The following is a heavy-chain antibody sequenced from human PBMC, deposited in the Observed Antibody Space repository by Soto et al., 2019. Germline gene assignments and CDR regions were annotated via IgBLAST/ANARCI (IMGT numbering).Heavy chain of an antibody. J-gene: IGHJ4*02. Sequence: EVQLVESGGGLVKPGGSLRLSCAASGFTFSSYSMNWVRQAPGKGLEWVSSISSSSSYIYYADSVKGRFTISRDNAKNSLYLQMNSLRAEDTAVYYCARDKPPSSGSYSFDYWGQGTLVTVSS. CDR2: ISSSSSYI. D-gene: IGHD1-26*01. V-gene: IGHV3-21*01. CDR1: GFTFSSYS. CDR3: ARDKPPSSGSYSFDY.